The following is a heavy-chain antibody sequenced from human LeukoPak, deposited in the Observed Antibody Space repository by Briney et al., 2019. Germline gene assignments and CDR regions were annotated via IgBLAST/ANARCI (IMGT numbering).Heavy chain of an antibody. CDR1: GYSISSGNS. J-gene: IGHJ4*02. CDR2: FYHGGNT. Sequence: SETLSLTCAVSGYSISSGNSWGWIRQAPGKGPEWIGSFYHGGNTYYNPSLKSRVTMSVDTSKNQFSLKLTSVTVADTAVYYCASEKNGPPADYWGQGTLVTVSS. CDR3: ASEKNGPPADY. D-gene: IGHD2-8*01. V-gene: IGHV4-38-2*01.